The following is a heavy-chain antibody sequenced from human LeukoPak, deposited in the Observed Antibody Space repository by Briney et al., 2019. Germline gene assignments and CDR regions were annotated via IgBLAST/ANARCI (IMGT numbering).Heavy chain of an antibody. CDR1: GYTFTSYG. CDR3: ARLRHPTENDFWSGEYYFDY. CDR2: ISAYNGNT. Sequence: ASVKVSCKASGYTFTSYGISWVRQAPGQGLEWMGWISAYNGNTNYAQKLQGRVTMTTDTSTSTAYMELRSLRSDDTAVYYCARLRHPTENDFWSGEYYFDYWGQGTLVTVSS. J-gene: IGHJ4*02. V-gene: IGHV1-18*01. D-gene: IGHD3-3*01.